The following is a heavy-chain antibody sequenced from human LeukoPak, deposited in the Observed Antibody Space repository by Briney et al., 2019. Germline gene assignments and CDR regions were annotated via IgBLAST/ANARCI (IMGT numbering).Heavy chain of an antibody. Sequence: GGSLRLSCAASGFTFSSYAMNWVRQAPGKGLEWVSSLSGSGVSTYYADSVKGRFTISRDNAKNTLYLQMNSLPAEDTAVYYGAKTYSSGWYAKPLDYWGQGTLVTVS. D-gene: IGHD6-19*01. J-gene: IGHJ4*02. CDR3: AKTYSSGWYAKPLDY. CDR1: GFTFSSYA. CDR2: LSGSGVST. V-gene: IGHV3-23*01.